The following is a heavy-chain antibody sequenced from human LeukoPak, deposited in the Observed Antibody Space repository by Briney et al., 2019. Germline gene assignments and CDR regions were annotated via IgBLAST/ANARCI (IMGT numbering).Heavy chain of an antibody. CDR1: GGSFSGYC. V-gene: IGHV4-34*01. Sequence: SETLSLTCAVYGGSFSGYCWSWIRQPPGKGLEWIGEINHSGSTNYNPSLKSRVTISVDTSKNQFSLKLSSVTAADTAVYYCARGLHMDVWGKGTTVTVSS. CDR3: ARGLHMDV. CDR2: INHSGST. J-gene: IGHJ6*03.